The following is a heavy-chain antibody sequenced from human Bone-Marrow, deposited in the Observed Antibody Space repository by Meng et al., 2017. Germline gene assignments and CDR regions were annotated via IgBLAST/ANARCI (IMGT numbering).Heavy chain of an antibody. V-gene: IGHV4-34*01. J-gene: IGHJ4*02. D-gene: IGHD2-2*01. CDR1: GGSFSGYY. CDR2: INHSGST. Sequence: QVQLQQWGAGLVKPPETLSLTCAVYGGSFSGYYWSWIRQPPGKGPEWSVEINHSGSTNYNPSLKSRVTMSVDTSKNQFSLKLSSVTAADTAVYYCARDCSSSSCSLDYWGQGTLVTVSS. CDR3: ARDCSSSSCSLDY.